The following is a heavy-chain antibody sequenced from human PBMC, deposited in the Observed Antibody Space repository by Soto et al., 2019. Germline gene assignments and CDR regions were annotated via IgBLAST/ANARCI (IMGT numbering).Heavy chain of an antibody. CDR3: VRGHDSTGYLFDH. CDR1: GFTFSSFR. V-gene: IGHV3-48*01. J-gene: IGHJ4*02. D-gene: IGHD3-22*01. CDR2: IGAGSSPI. Sequence: GGSLRLSCAASGFTFSSFRLNWVRPAPGKGLEWVSYIGAGSSPIYYADSVKGRFTISRDNAKSSLYLQMNSLRVEDTAVYYCVRGHDSTGYLFDHWGQGTPVTVSS.